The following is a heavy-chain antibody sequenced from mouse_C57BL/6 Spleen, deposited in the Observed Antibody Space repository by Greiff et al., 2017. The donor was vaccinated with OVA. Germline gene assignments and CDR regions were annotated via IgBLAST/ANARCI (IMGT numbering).Heavy chain of an antibody. J-gene: IGHJ4*01. CDR3: AMRIDPYYAMDY. V-gene: IGHV1-55*01. CDR2: IYPGSGST. CDR1: GYTFTSYW. Sequence: QVQLQQSGAELVKPGASVKMSCKASGYTFTSYWITWVKQRPGQGLEWIGDIYPGSGSTNYNEKFKSKATLTVDTSSSTAYMQLSSLTSEDSAVYYCAMRIDPYYAMDYWGQGTSVTVSS.